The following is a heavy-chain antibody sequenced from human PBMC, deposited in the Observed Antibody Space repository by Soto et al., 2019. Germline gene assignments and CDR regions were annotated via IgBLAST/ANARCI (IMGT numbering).Heavy chain of an antibody. CDR2: ISWNSGSI. CDR3: AKAQQTSSSWYLHYYYYYGMDV. D-gene: IGHD6-13*01. Sequence: GGSLRLSCAASGFTFDDYAMHWVRQAPGKGLEWVSGISWNSGSIGYADSVKGRFTISRDNAKNSLYLQMNSLRAEDTALYYCAKAQQTSSSWYLHYYYYYGMDVWGQGTTVTVSS. CDR1: GFTFDDYA. V-gene: IGHV3-9*01. J-gene: IGHJ6*02.